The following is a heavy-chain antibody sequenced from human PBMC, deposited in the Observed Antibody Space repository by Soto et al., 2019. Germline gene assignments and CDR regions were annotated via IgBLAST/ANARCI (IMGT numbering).Heavy chain of an antibody. J-gene: IGHJ3*02. CDR3: ARPSGYGHGWGDLGYDPFDI. Sequence: ASVKVSCKASGYTFTSYGISWVRQAPGQGLEWMGWISAYNGNTNYAQKLQGRVTMTTDTSTSTAYMELRSLRSDDEAVYYCARPSGYGHGWGDLGYDPFDIWGQGTMVTVSS. D-gene: IGHD5-18*01. CDR2: ISAYNGNT. V-gene: IGHV1-18*01. CDR1: GYTFTSYG.